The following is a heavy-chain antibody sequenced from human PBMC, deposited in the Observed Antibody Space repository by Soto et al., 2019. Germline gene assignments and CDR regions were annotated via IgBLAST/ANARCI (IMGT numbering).Heavy chain of an antibody. CDR1: GFTFSTYG. J-gene: IGHJ4*02. V-gene: IGHV3-30*18. CDR2: ITNDGKNI. D-gene: IGHD3-10*01. Sequence: QVQLVESGGGVVQPGRSLRLSCAASGFTFSTYGMNWVRQSPGKGLEWVAYITNDGKNIHYADSVKGRFTISRDNTKKSLYLQMHSLKVEDTAVSYWAKDFDSGFDSWAQGTLFTVSP. CDR3: AKDFDSGFDS.